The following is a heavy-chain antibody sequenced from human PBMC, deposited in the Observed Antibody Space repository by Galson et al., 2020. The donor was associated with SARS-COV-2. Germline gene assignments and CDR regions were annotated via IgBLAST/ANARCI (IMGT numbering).Heavy chain of an antibody. J-gene: IGHJ5*02. D-gene: IGHD1-26*01. CDR1: GFTFSSYG. Sequence: GGSLRLSCAASGFTFSSYGMHWVRQAPGKGLEWVAVIWYDGSNKYYADSVKGRFTISRDNSKNTLYLQMNSLRAEDTAVYYCAKGANWFDPWGQGTLVTVSS. V-gene: IGHV3-33*06. CDR2: IWYDGSNK. CDR3: AKGANWFDP.